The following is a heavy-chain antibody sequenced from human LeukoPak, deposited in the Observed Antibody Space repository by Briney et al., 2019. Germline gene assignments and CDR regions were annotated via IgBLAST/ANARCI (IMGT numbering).Heavy chain of an antibody. CDR3: TSGISSSTNSDY. J-gene: IGHJ4*02. V-gene: IGHV3-73*01. D-gene: IGHD6-13*01. Sequence: GGSLRLSCAASGFTFSGSAMHWVRQASGKGLEWVGRIRSKADSYATAYAPSVKGRFTISRDDSKNTASLQMNSLKAEDTAVYYCTSGISSSTNSDYWGQGTLVTVSS. CDR1: GFTFSGSA. CDR2: IRSKADSYAT.